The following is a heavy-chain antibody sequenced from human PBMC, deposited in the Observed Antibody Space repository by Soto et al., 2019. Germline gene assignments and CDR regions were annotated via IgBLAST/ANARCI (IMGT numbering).Heavy chain of an antibody. D-gene: IGHD6-19*01. CDR1: GFTFDDYA. CDR2: ISWNSGRI. V-gene: IGHV3-9*01. J-gene: IGHJ4*02. CDR3: SKDSDNQWLTCPAY. Sequence: PGGSLRLSCAASGFTFDDYAMHWVRQAPGKSLEWVSGISWNSGRIGHADSVKGRFTISRDNAKHCLYLQMNSLRTGYTAVYYCSKDSDNQWLTCPAYWGQGTRFTGSA.